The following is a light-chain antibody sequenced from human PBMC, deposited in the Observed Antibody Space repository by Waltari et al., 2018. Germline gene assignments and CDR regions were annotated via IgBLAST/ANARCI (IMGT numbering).Light chain of an antibody. Sequence: QSALTQPASVSGSPGQSVTISCTGSSSDVGSYNLVSWYQQYPGKAPTLILYEGSKRPSGVSSRFSGSRSGNTASLTISGLQTEDEADYHCCSYAGRNIYVFGTGTKVTVL. V-gene: IGLV2-23*01. CDR1: SSDVGSYNL. J-gene: IGLJ1*01. CDR2: EGS. CDR3: CSYAGRNIYV.